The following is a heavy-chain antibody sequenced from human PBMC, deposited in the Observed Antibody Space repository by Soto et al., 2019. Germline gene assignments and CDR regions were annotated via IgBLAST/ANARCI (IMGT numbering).Heavy chain of an antibody. CDR1: GGSISSGGYY. CDR2: IYYSGST. CDR3: ARGEYQLLYGMDV. V-gene: IGHV4-31*03. D-gene: IGHD2-2*01. J-gene: IGHJ6*02. Sequence: SEPLSLKCTVSGGSISSGGYYWIWILQHPGKGLEWIGYIYYSGSTYYNPSLKSRVTISVDTSKNQFSLKLSSVTAADTAVYYCARGEYQLLYGMDVWGQGITVTAYS.